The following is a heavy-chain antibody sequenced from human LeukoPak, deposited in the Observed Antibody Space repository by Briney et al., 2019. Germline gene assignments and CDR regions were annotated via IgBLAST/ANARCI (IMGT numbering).Heavy chain of an antibody. CDR3: ARSLTVAKGYYFDY. CDR1: GGPFSGYY. Sequence: PSETLSLTCAVYGGPFSGYYWSWIRQPPGKGLEWIGEINHSGSTNYNPSLKSRVTISVDTSKNQFSLKLSSVTAADTAVYYCARSLTVAKGYYFDYWGQGTLVTVSS. J-gene: IGHJ4*02. V-gene: IGHV4-34*01. CDR2: INHSGST. D-gene: IGHD4-23*01.